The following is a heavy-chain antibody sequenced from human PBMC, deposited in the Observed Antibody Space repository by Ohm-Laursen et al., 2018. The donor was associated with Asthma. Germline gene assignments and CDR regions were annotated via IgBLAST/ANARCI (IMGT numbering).Heavy chain of an antibody. J-gene: IGHJ4*02. CDR1: GFTFSSYG. CDR3: ATKDYSNYDFDY. Sequence: RSLRLSCSASGFTFSSYGMHWVRQAPGKGLEWVAVISYDGSNKYYADSVKGRFTISRDNSKNTLYLQMNSLRAEDTAVYYCATKDYSNYDFDYWGQGTLVTVSS. D-gene: IGHD4-11*01. V-gene: IGHV3-30*03. CDR2: ISYDGSNK.